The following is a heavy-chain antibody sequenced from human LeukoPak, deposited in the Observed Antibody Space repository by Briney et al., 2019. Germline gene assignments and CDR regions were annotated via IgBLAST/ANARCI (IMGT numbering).Heavy chain of an antibody. Sequence: PSETLSLTCTVSGGSFSSYYWTWIRQPPGKGLEWIGYIDHSGTTNYNPSLKSRVSIDTSKNQFSLKLSSVTAADTAVYYCARAYGSGSQKDGWFDPWGQGTLVTVSS. CDR2: IDHSGTT. CDR3: ARAYGSGSQKDGWFDP. J-gene: IGHJ5*02. D-gene: IGHD3-10*01. V-gene: IGHV4-59*01. CDR1: GGSFSSYY.